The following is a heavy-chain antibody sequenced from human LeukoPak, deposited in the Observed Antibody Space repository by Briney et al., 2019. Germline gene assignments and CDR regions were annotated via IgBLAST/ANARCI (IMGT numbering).Heavy chain of an antibody. CDR1: GFTFSSYG. Sequence: SLRLSCAASGFTFSSYGMHWVRQAPGKGLEWVAGIWCDESKRYYADSVKGRFTISRDKSKNTLYLQMNSLRVEDTAVYYCARWGGDKEYYFDYWGQGTLVTVSS. D-gene: IGHD3-10*01. CDR3: ARWGGDKEYYFDY. J-gene: IGHJ4*02. V-gene: IGHV3-33*01. CDR2: IWCDESKR.